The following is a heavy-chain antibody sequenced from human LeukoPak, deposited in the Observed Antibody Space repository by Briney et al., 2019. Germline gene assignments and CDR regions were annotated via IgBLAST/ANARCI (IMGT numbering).Heavy chain of an antibody. CDR2: ISGSDGTT. CDR1: GFTFSSYA. V-gene: IGHV3-23*01. CDR3: ARSLGRQWLVFGY. D-gene: IGHD6-19*01. Sequence: GGSLRLSCAASGFTFSSYAMSWVRQAPGKGLEWVSSISGSDGTTYYADSVKGRFTISRDNSKYTLSLQMNSLRDDDTAVYYCARSLGRQWLVFGYWGQGTLVTVSS. J-gene: IGHJ4*02.